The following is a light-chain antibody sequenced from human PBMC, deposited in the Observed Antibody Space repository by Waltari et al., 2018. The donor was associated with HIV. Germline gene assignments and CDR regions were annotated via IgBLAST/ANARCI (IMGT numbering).Light chain of an antibody. CDR3: VLYMGSGIRV. CDR2: STN. CDR1: SGSVSTSYY. J-gene: IGLJ2*01. V-gene: IGLV8-61*01. Sequence: QTVVTQEPSFSVSPGGTVTLTCGLNSGSVSTSYYPRSDQQTPGQAPRTLIDSTNTRLSGVPDRFSGSILGNKASLTITGAQADDESDYYCVLYMGSGIRVFGGGTKLTVL.